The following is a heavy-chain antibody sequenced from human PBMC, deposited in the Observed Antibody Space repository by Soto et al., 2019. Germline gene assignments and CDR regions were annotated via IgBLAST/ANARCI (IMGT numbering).Heavy chain of an antibody. CDR2: IYYSGST. D-gene: IGHD5-12*01. CDR3: ARDSTRSGYDPYFDY. CDR1: GGSISSYY. J-gene: IGHJ4*02. Sequence: QVQLQESGPGLVKPSETLSLTCTVSGGSISSYYWSWIRQPPGKGLEWIGYIYYSGSTNYNPSLKSRVTISVDTSKNQFSLKLSSVTAADTAVYYCARDSTRSGYDPYFDYWGQGTLVTVSS. V-gene: IGHV4-59*01.